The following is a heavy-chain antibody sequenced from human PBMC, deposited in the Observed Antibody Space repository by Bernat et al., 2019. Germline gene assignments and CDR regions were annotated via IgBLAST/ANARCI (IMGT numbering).Heavy chain of an antibody. CDR2: ISGSGGST. CDR1: GFTFSSYA. J-gene: IGHJ4*02. Sequence: VQLVESGGGVVQPGRSLRLSCAASGFTFSSYAMSWVRQAPGKGLEWVSAISGSGGSTYYADSVKGRFTISRDNSKNTLYLQMNSLRAEDTAVYYCARILWFGEGELDYWGQGTLVTVSS. D-gene: IGHD3-10*01. V-gene: IGHV3-23*04. CDR3: ARILWFGEGELDY.